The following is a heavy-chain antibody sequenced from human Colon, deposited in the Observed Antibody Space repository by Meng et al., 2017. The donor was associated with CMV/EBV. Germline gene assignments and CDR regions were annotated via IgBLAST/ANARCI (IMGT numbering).Heavy chain of an antibody. CDR3: ARDSELTSSWYLGHFDN. V-gene: IGHV1-18*01. D-gene: IGHD6-13*01. CDR2: ISAHNGNT. CDR1: GYTFSSYG. Sequence: ASVKVSCKASGYTFSSYGISWVRQAPGQGLEWMGWISAHNGNTNYAQKFQDRVSMTTDTSTNTVYMELRSLRSDDTAVYYCARDSELTSSWYLGHFDNWGQGTLVTVSS. J-gene: IGHJ4*02.